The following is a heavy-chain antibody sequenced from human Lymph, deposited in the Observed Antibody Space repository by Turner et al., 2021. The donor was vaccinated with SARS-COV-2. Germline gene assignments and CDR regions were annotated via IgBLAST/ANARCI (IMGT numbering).Heavy chain of an antibody. V-gene: IGHV3-53*02. CDR3: ARDLGPLAFDI. CDR1: GFTVSSNY. CDR2: IYIGGTT. Sequence: EVQLVETGGGLIQPGGSLRLSCAASGFTVSSNYMSWVRQAPGKGLEWVSVIYIGGTTYYADSVKGRFTISRDNSKNTLCLQMNSLRAEDTAVYYCARDLGPLAFDIWGQGTMVTVSS. J-gene: IGHJ3*02.